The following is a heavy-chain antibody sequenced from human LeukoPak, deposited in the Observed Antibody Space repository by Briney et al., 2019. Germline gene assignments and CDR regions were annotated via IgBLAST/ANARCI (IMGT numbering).Heavy chain of an antibody. CDR3: AREGKRRITTAATNAFDI. CDR1: GGSFSGYY. V-gene: IGHV4-34*01. CDR2: INHSGST. J-gene: IGHJ3*02. D-gene: IGHD6-13*01. Sequence: SETLSLTCAVYGGSFSGYYWSWIRQPPGKGLEWIGEINHSGSTNYNPSLKSRVTISVDKSKNQFSLKLSSVTAADTAVYYCAREGKRRITTAATNAFDIWGQGTMVTVSS.